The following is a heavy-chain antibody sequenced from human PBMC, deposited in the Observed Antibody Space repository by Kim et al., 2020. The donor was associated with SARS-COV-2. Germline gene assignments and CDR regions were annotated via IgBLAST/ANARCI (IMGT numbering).Heavy chain of an antibody. CDR3: ARGHRPHFDY. V-gene: IGHV4-34*01. CDR1: GGSFSGYY. J-gene: IGHJ4*02. CDR2: INHSGST. Sequence: SETLSLTCAVYGGSFSGYYWSWIRQPPGKGLEWIGEINHSGSTNYNPSLKSRVTISVDTSKNQFSLKLSSVTAADTAVYYCARGHRPHFDYWGQGTLVTVSS.